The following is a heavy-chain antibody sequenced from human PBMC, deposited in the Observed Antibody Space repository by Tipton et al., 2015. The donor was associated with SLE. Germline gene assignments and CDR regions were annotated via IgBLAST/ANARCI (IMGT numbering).Heavy chain of an antibody. CDR2: ISSSGSII. V-gene: IGHV3-11*01. D-gene: IGHD3-22*01. J-gene: IGHJ1*01. CDR1: GFTFSDYY. CDR3: ARGHYDSSGYPPGYLQH. Sequence: SLRLSCAASGFTFSDYYMSWIRQAPGKGLEWVSYISSSGSIIYYADSVKGRFIISRDNAKNSLYLQMNSLRAEDTAVYYCARGHYDSSGYPPGYLQHWGQGTLVTVSS.